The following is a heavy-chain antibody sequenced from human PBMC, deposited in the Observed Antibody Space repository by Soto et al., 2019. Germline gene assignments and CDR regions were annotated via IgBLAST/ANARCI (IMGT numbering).Heavy chain of an antibody. CDR2: MNPNSGNT. CDR3: ARASYYYGSGSYYHGRYNWFVP. J-gene: IGHJ5*02. Sequence: ASVKVSCKASGYTFTSYDINWVRQATGQGLEWMGWMNPNSGNTGYAQKFQGRVTMTRNTSISTAYMELSSLRSEDTAVYYCARASYYYGSGSYYHGRYNWFVPWGQATLVTVSS. CDR1: GYTFTSYD. V-gene: IGHV1-8*01. D-gene: IGHD3-10*01.